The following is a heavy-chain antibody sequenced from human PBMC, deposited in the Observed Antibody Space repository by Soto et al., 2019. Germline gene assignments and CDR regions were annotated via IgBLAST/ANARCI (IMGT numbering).Heavy chain of an antibody. J-gene: IGHJ4*02. V-gene: IGHV4-59*01. CDR1: GGSTSSYY. Sequence: SETLSLTCSVSGGSTSSYYWSWIRQPPGKGLEWIGYIYYSGSTDYSPSLKSRVTMSIDTSQNQVSLKLTSVTTADTAVYYCAANPRYWGQGTTVTVPQ. CDR2: IYYSGST. CDR3: AANPRY.